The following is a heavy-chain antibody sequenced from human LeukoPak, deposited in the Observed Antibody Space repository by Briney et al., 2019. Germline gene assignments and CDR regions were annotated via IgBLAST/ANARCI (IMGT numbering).Heavy chain of an antibody. D-gene: IGHD6-19*01. CDR1: GFTFSAYE. CDR3: ARDLGSGWTTSFDY. Sequence: GGSLRLSCAASGFTFSAYEMSRIRQAPGKGVGGVTYISSSGSTTYYAASVKGRFTISRENAKNSLYLQMNSPRAEDTAVYYCARDLGSGWTTSFDYWGQGTLVTVSS. CDR2: ISSSGSTT. J-gene: IGHJ4*02. V-gene: IGHV3-11*01.